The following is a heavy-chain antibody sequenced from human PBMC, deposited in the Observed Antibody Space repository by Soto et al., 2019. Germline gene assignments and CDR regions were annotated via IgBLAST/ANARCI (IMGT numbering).Heavy chain of an antibody. J-gene: IGHJ4*02. Sequence: QVQLVQSGAEVKKPGASVKVSCKASGYTFTSYAMHWVRQAPGQRLEWMGWINAGNGNTKYSQKFQGRVTITRYTSASTAYMELSSLRSEDTAVYYCARGPGGYSSGLSIDYWGQGTLVTVSS. CDR1: GYTFTSYA. V-gene: IGHV1-3*01. CDR3: ARGPGGYSSGLSIDY. CDR2: INAGNGNT. D-gene: IGHD6-19*01.